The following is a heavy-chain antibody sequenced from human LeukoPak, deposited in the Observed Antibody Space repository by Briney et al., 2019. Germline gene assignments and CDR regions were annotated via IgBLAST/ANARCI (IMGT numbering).Heavy chain of an antibody. CDR2: ISAYNGNT. D-gene: IGHD3-16*01. Sequence: ASVKVSCKASGYTFTSYGISWVRQAPGQGREWMGWISAYNGNTNYAQKLQGRVTMTTDTSTSTAYMELRSLRSDDTAVYYCARVSMITFGGVTATFDYSGQGTLVTVSS. CDR3: ARVSMITFGGVTATFDY. J-gene: IGHJ4*02. CDR1: GYTFTSYG. V-gene: IGHV1-18*01.